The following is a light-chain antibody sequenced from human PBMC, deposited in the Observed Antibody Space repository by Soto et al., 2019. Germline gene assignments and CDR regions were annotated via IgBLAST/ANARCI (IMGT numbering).Light chain of an antibody. CDR1: QNISRY. Sequence: IQMTQSPSTLSASVGDRVTITGRTSQNISRYWNWYQQKPGRAAKLLIYGASTLESGVPSRLSGSGSGTDFTLIINNLQPEDFASYFCQESYSTPLTFGGGTKVDI. CDR2: GAS. J-gene: IGKJ4*01. CDR3: QESYSTPLT. V-gene: IGKV1-39*01.